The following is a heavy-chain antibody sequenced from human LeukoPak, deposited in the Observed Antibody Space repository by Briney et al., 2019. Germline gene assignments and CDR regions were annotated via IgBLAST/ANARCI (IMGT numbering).Heavy chain of an antibody. CDR3: AHRSSSCGTFDP. Sequence: SGPTLVKPTQTLTLTCTFSGFPLSTSGVGVGWIRQPPGKALEWLALIYWNDDKRYSPSLKSRLTITKDTSKNQVVLTMTNMDPVDTATYYCAHRSSSCGTFDPWGQGTLVTVSS. J-gene: IGHJ5*02. D-gene: IGHD6-13*01. CDR1: GFPLSTSGVG. V-gene: IGHV2-5*01. CDR2: IYWNDDK.